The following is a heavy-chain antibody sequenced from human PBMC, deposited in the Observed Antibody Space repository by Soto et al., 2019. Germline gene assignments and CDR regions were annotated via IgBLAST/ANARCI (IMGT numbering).Heavy chain of an antibody. V-gene: IGHV4-4*02. CDR1: GGSISSSNW. CDR3: ARGSWDDVSGHYYMDV. Sequence: SETLSLTCAVSGGSISSSNWWSWVRQPPGKGLEWIGEIYHSGSTNYNPSLKSRVTISVDTSKNQFSLQLSSVTPDDTAVYYCARGSWDDVSGHYYMDVWGKGTTVTVSS. D-gene: IGHD1-1*01. CDR2: IYHSGST. J-gene: IGHJ6*03.